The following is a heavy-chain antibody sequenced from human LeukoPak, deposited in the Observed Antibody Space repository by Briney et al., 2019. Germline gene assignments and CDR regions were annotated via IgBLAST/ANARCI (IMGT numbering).Heavy chain of an antibody. Sequence: PGGSLRLSCAASGFTFSSYSMNWVRQAPGKGLEWVSSISSSSSYIYYADSVKGRFTISRDNAKNSLYLQMNSLRAEDTAVYYCARQITFGGVIVYAFDIWGQGTMVTVSS. CDR1: GFTFSSYS. J-gene: IGHJ3*02. D-gene: IGHD3-16*02. CDR2: ISSSSSYI. V-gene: IGHV3-21*01. CDR3: ARQITFGGVIVYAFDI.